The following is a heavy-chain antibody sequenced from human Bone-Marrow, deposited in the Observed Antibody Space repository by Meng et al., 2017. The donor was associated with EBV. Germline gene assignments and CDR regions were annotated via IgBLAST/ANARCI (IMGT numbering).Heavy chain of an antibody. CDR2: INHSGST. J-gene: IGHJ4*02. D-gene: IGHD5-12*01. V-gene: IGHV4-34*01. Sequence: QVRLNGWGPGLLKPSETLSLTCAVYGGSFSGYYWSWIRQPPGKGLEWIGEINHSGSTNYNPSLKSRVTISVDTSKNQFSLKLSSVTAADTAVYYCARGSGYDARYWGQGTLVTVSS. CDR3: ARGSGYDARY. CDR1: GGSFSGYY.